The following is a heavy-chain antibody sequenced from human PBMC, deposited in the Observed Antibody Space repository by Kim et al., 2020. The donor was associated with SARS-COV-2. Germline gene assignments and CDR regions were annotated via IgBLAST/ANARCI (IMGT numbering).Heavy chain of an antibody. J-gene: IGHJ4*02. CDR3: ARDGLGSISGFFDY. Sequence: GGSLRLSCAASGFTFSSYAMHWVRQAPGKGLEWVAVISYDGSNKYYADSVKGRFTISRDNSKNTLYLQMNSLRAEDTAVYYCARDGLGSISGFFDYWGQGTLVTVSS. CDR2: ISYDGSNK. D-gene: IGHD3-10*01. V-gene: IGHV3-30*04. CDR1: GFTFSSYA.